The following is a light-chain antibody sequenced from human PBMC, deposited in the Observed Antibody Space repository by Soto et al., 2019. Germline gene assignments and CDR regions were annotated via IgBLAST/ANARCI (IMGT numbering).Light chain of an antibody. CDR1: QSVTSRS. Sequence: EIVLTQSPGTLSLSPGERATLSCRASQSVTSRSLAWYQQKPAQPPRLLIYGVSSRAAGIPDRFSGSGSGTDFTLTITRLEPEDFAVYYCQQYDSSRTFGQGTKVEMK. V-gene: IGKV3-20*01. CDR3: QQYDSSRT. J-gene: IGKJ1*01. CDR2: GVS.